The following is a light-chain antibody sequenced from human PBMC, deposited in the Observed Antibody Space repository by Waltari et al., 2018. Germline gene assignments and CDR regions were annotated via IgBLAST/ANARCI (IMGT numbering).Light chain of an antibody. CDR1: QSVSSSY. Sequence: EIVLTQSPGTLSLSPGERATLSCRASQSVSSSYFAWYHQKPGQAPRLLIYGASSRATGIPDRFSGSGSGTDFTLTISRLEPEDFAVYYCQQYGSSPMYTFGQGTKLEIK. V-gene: IGKV3-20*01. CDR2: GAS. CDR3: QQYGSSPMYT. J-gene: IGKJ2*01.